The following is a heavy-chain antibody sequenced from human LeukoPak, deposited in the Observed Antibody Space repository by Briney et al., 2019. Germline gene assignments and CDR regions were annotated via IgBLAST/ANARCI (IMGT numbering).Heavy chain of an antibody. CDR2: INPNGADT. Sequence: ASVKVSCKASGYTFSDYFIHWVRQAPGQGLEWMGWINPNGADTNYAQKFQGRVTMTRDTSISTAYMELSRLRSDDTALYYCARDFTGLLPPSYYFDYWGQGTLVTVSS. CDR1: GYTFSDYF. J-gene: IGHJ4*02. D-gene: IGHD2-15*01. CDR3: ARDFTGLLPPSYYFDY. V-gene: IGHV1-2*02.